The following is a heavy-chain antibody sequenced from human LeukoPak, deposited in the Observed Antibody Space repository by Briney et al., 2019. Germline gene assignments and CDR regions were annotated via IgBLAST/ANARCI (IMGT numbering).Heavy chain of an antibody. CDR2: ISYDKSNI. J-gene: IGHJ3*02. V-gene: IGHV3-30*04. Sequence: PGSSLRLSCAASGLTFTFNSYTMHWVRQAPGQGLEWVALISYDKSNICYADSVKGRFTISRDNSKNTLYLQMNSLTAEDTAVYYCTTEGPSYDQGRGDVFDIWGQGTMVTVSS. D-gene: IGHD2-8*01. CDR3: TTEGPSYDQGRGDVFDI. CDR1: GLTFTFNSYT.